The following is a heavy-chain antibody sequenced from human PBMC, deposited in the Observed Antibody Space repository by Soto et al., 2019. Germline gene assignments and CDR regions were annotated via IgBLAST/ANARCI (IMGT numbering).Heavy chain of an antibody. D-gene: IGHD5-12*01. J-gene: IGHJ4*02. Sequence: EVQLLESGGGLVQPGGSLRLSCVASGFTFSTYAMSWVRQAPGKGLEWVSGIGGNGGTTRYADSVKGRFTISRDNSKNTLYLQMNSLRVEDTAVYYCAKTLYGGCDYWGRGTLVTVSS. CDR1: GFTFSTYA. CDR3: AKTLYGGCDY. CDR2: IGGNGGTT. V-gene: IGHV3-23*01.